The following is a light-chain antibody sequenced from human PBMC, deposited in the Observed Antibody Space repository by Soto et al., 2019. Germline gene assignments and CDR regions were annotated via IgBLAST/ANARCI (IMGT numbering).Light chain of an antibody. CDR2: GAS. Sequence: EIVLTQSPGTLSLSPWERATLSCRASQSVSSSYLAWYQQKPGQAPRLLIYGASSRATGIPDRFSGSGSGAEFTLTISRLEPEDFAVFYCQQYGSSITFGQGTRLEIK. CDR3: QQYGSSIT. J-gene: IGKJ5*01. V-gene: IGKV3-20*01. CDR1: QSVSSSY.